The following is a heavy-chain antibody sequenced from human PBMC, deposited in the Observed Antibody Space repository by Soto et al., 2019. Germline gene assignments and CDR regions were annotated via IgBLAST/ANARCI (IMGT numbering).Heavy chain of an antibody. D-gene: IGHD6-6*01. Sequence: ASVKVSCKASGGTFSSYAISWVRQAPGQGLEWMGGIIPIFGTANYAQTFQGRVTITADESTSTAYMELSSLRSEDTAVYYCAGVSYSSSDYYYYGMDVWGQGTTVTVSS. CDR1: GGTFSSYA. J-gene: IGHJ6*02. CDR3: AGVSYSSSDYYYYGMDV. V-gene: IGHV1-69*13. CDR2: IIPIFGTA.